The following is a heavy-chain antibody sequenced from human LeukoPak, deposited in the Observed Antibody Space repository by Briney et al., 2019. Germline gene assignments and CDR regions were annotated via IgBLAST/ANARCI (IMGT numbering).Heavy chain of an antibody. CDR3: ARMKGMDV. J-gene: IGHJ6*04. CDR2: IYHSGST. Sequence: KTSETLSLTCAVSGYSISSGYYWGWIRQPPGKGLGWIGSIYHSGSTYYNPSLKSRVTISVDTSRNQFSLKLSSVTAADTAVYYCARMKGMDVWGKGTTVTVSS. CDR1: GYSISSGYY. V-gene: IGHV4-38-2*01.